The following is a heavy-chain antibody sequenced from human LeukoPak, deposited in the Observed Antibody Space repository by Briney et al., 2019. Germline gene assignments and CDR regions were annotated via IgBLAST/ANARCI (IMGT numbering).Heavy chain of an antibody. CDR3: ARDSDVSYDFWSGYYGWYFDY. CDR1: GFTFSSYS. V-gene: IGHV3-21*01. CDR2: ISSSSSYI. D-gene: IGHD3-3*01. Sequence: GGSLRLSCAASGFTFSSYSMNWVRQAPGKGLEWVSSISSSSSYIYYADSVKGRFTISRDNAKNSLYLQMNSLRAEDTAVYYCARDSDVSYDFWSGYYGWYFDYWGQGTLVTVSS. J-gene: IGHJ4*02.